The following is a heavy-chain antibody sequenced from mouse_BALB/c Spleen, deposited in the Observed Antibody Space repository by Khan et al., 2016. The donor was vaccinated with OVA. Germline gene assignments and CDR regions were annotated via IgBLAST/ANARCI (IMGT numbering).Heavy chain of an antibody. D-gene: IGHD2-1*01. J-gene: IGHJ2*01. CDR2: ITPYNGYT. CDR1: GYTFTDYA. V-gene: IGHV1S137*01. Sequence: QVQLQQPGPEVVRPGVSVKISCTGSGYTFTDYAMHWVKQSLAKSLEWIGVITPYNGYTNYNQNFKGKATMTVDKSSSTAYLELARLTSEDSAIYYYARGGNGFDYWGQGTTLTVSS. CDR3: ARGGNGFDY.